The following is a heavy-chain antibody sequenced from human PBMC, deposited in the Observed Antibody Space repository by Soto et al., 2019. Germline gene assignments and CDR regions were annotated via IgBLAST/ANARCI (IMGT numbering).Heavy chain of an antibody. CDR1: GFTVSSNY. J-gene: IGHJ4*02. CDR2: IYSDGRT. D-gene: IGHD3-22*01. V-gene: IGHV3-53*01. Sequence: GGSLRISCAASGFTVSSNYMSWVRQAPGKGLKWVSVIYSDGRTYYADSVKGRFTISGDNSKNTVYLQMNSLRAEDTAVYYCARGLGRYYHDNRGYFHLDYSGPATHVTV. CDR3: ARGLGRYYHDNRGYFHLDY.